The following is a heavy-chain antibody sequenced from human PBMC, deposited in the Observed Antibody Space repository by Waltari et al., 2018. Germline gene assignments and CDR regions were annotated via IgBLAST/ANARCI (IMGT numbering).Heavy chain of an antibody. CDR3: ARAQQLVPPPNYYYYGMDV. CDR1: GDSINSGSYY. Sequence: GKPSQTLSLICIVSGDSINSGSYYWNWIRQPAGEGLEWIGRIYATGSTKYNPSFKSRVTISVDTSKNHLSLKLTSVTAADSAVYYCARAQQLVPPPNYYYYGMDVWGQGTTVTVSS. CDR2: IYATGST. D-gene: IGHD6-6*01. J-gene: IGHJ6*02. V-gene: IGHV4-61*02.